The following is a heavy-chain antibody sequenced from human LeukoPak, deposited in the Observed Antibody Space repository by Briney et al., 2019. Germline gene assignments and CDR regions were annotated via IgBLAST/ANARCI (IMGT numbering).Heavy chain of an antibody. CDR2: INPNTGAT. Sequence: ASVKVSCKASGYTLTGYYLHWVRQAPGQGLEWMGWINPNTGATHSAQKFQGRITMTRDSSISTAYMDLSRLRSDDTAVYYCARDRVGSGWPRPYYFEVWGQGTLVTVAS. CDR1: GYTLTGYY. V-gene: IGHV1-2*02. CDR3: ARDRVGSGWPRPYYFEV. D-gene: IGHD6-19*01. J-gene: IGHJ4*02.